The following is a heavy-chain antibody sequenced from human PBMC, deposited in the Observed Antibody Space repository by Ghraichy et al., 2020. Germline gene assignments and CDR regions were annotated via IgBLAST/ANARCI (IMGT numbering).Heavy chain of an antibody. Sequence: GSLRLSCTVSGGSISSSSYYWGWIRQPPGKGLEWIGSIYYGGSTYYNPSLKSRVTISVDTSKNQFSLKLSSVTAADTAVYYCARPFYGDYAVDYWGQGTLVTVSS. CDR1: GGSISSSSYY. CDR3: ARPFYGDYAVDY. CDR2: IYYGGST. V-gene: IGHV4-39*01. D-gene: IGHD4-17*01. J-gene: IGHJ4*02.